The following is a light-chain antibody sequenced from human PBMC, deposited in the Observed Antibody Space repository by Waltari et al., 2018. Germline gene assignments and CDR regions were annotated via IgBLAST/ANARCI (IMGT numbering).Light chain of an antibody. J-gene: IGLJ1*01. CDR1: SSDVGGYNY. CDR2: DVS. CDR3: SSYTSSSTFYV. V-gene: IGLV2-14*01. Sequence: QSALTQPASVSGSPGQSITISCTGTSSDVGGYNYVSWYQQHPGKAPKHMIYDVSKRPSGVSNRFSGSKSGNTASLTISGLQAEDEADYYCSSYTSSSTFYVFGTGTKVTVL.